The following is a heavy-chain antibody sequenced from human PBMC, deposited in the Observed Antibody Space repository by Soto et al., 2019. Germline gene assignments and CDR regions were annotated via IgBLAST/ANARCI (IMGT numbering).Heavy chain of an antibody. V-gene: IGHV3-7*01. D-gene: IGHD1-20*01. CDR1: GFTFSSYW. J-gene: IGHJ3*02. CDR3: ARASGSPLTGTTGAFDI. CDR2: IKQDGSEK. Sequence: GGSLRLSCAASGFTFSSYWMSWVRQAPGKGLEWVANIKQDGSEKYYVDSVKGRFTISRENAKNSLYLQMNSLRAEDTAVYYCARASGSPLTGTTGAFDIWGQGTMVTVSS.